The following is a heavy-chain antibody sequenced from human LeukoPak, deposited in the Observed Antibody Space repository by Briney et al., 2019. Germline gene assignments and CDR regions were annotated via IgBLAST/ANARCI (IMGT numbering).Heavy chain of an antibody. CDR3: ARRVPRRHFDY. CDR2: INHSGST. V-gene: IGHV4-34*01. D-gene: IGHD3-10*01. J-gene: IGHJ4*02. CDR1: GGSFRGYY. Sequence: SETLSLTCAVYGGSFRGYYWSWIRQPPGKGLEWIGEINHSGSTNYNPSLKSRVTISVDTSKNQFSLKLSSVTAADTAVYYCARRVPRRHFDYWGQGTLVTVSS.